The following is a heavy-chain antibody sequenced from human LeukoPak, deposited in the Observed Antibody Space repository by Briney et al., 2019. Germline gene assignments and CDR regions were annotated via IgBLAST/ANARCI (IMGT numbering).Heavy chain of an antibody. J-gene: IGHJ4*02. CDR1: GGSISSSSYH. D-gene: IGHD5-24*01. V-gene: IGHV4-39*01. Sequence: PSETLSLTCTVSGGSISSSSYHWGWIRQPPGKGLEWIGSIYYSGSTYYNPSLKSRVAISVDTSKNRFSLKLSSVTAADTAVYYCARSHRDGYNYFDYWGQGTLVTVSS. CDR3: ARSHRDGYNYFDY. CDR2: IYYSGST.